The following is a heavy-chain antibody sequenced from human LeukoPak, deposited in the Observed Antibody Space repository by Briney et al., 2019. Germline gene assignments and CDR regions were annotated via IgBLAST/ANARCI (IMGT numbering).Heavy chain of an antibody. V-gene: IGHV3-21*01. Sequence: GGSLRLSCAASGFTFSSYSMNWVRQAPGKGLEWVSSISSSSSYIYYADSVKGRFTISRDNAKNSLYLQMDSLRAEATAVYYFASGYYYDSSGFYGFDYWGQGTLVTVSS. J-gene: IGHJ4*02. CDR2: ISSSSSYI. CDR3: ASGYYYDSSGFYGFDY. D-gene: IGHD3-22*01. CDR1: GFTFSSYS.